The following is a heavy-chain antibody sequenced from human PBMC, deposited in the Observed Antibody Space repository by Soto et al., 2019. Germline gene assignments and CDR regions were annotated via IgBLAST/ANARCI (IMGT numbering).Heavy chain of an antibody. CDR3: ARDEDGDYEFDY. D-gene: IGHD4-17*01. V-gene: IGHV3-48*04. CDR1: GFTFTSFA. J-gene: IGHJ4*02. CDR2: INSGSTNI. Sequence: EVQLVESGGGLVQPGGPLTLSWVPSGFTFTSFAMPWVRRAPGWGLEWVSHINSGSTNIFYADSVKGRVTISRDNSKNSLYLEMNSLRADDTAVYYCARDEDGDYEFDYWGQGTLVTVSS.